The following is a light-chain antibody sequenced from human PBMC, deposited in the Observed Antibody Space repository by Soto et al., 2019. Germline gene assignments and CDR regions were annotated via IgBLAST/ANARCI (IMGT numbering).Light chain of an antibody. CDR1: QSVSSN. CDR3: QQYNIWPPVT. V-gene: IGKV3-15*01. J-gene: IGKJ5*01. CDR2: GAS. Sequence: ETVMTQSPAALSVSPGERATLSCRASQSVSSNVAWYQQTPGQAPRLLIYGASTRATGIPDRFSGSGSGTEFTLTISSLQSEDFSVYYCQQYNIWPPVTFGQGTRLDIK.